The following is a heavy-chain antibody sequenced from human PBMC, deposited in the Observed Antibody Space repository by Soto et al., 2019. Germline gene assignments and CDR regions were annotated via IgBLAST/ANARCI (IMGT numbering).Heavy chain of an antibody. CDR2: IYYSAST. CDR3: ARPGGSSGYSFDY. V-gene: IGHV4-30-4*01. J-gene: IGHJ4*02. Sequence: QVQLQESGPGLVKPSQTLSLTCTVSGGSISSGDYYWSWIRQPPGKGLEWIGYIYYSASTYYNPSLPSRVTISVHPSQTQFPLKLSSVPAAATAVYYCARPGGSSGYSFDYWAQGTLVTVSS. CDR1: GGSISSGDYY. D-gene: IGHD3-22*01.